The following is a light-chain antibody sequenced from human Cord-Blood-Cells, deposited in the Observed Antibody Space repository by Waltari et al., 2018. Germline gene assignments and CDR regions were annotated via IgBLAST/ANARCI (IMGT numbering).Light chain of an antibody. J-gene: IGLJ1*01. V-gene: IGLV3-1*01. CDR1: KLGDQY. CDR3: QAWDSSTFYV. CDR2: QDS. Sequence: SSELTQPPSVSVSPGQTARITCSGDKLGDQYACWYQQKPGQSPVLVIYQDSKRPSGIPERFSGSNSGNTATLTISGTQAMDEADYYCQAWDSSTFYVFGTGTKVTVL.